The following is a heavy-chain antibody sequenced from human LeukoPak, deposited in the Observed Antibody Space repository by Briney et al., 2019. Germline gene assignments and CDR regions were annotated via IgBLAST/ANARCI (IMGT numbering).Heavy chain of an antibody. J-gene: IGHJ5*02. V-gene: IGHV1-69*01. D-gene: IGHD1-26*01. CDR2: IIPIFGTA. CDR1: GGTFSSYA. Sequence: SVKVSCKASGGTFSSYAISWVRQAPGQGLEWMGGIIPIFGTANYAQKFQGRVTITADESTSTAYMGLSSLRSEDTAVYYCARAARLLWARFDPWGQGTLVTVSS. CDR3: ARAARLLWARFDP.